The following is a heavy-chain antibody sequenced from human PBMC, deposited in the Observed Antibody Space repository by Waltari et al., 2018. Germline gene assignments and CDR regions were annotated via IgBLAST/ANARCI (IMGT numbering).Heavy chain of an antibody. D-gene: IGHD6-25*01. Sequence: EVLLVESGGGVVQPGGSLTLSCATSGSLFRGYWMHWVRQRPGKGLVWVSEIDSTGGSTTYADSVRGRFTISRDNDKNTIYLHMNSLRAEDTALYYCASLSAPIDYWDQGTLVTVSS. V-gene: IGHV3-74*01. CDR2: IDSTGGST. CDR3: ASLSAPIDY. J-gene: IGHJ4*02. CDR1: GSLFRGYW.